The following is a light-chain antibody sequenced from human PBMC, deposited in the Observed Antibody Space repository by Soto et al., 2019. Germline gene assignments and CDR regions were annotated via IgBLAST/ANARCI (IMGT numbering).Light chain of an antibody. CDR1: SRDVGGYNY. J-gene: IGLJ2*01. V-gene: IGLV2-14*01. CDR3: SSYTSSSTVV. Sequence: QSALTQPASVSGSPGQSITISCTGTSRDVGGYNYVSLYQQHPGKAPKLMIYDVSNRPSGVSNRFSGSKSGNTASLTSSGLQAEDEAYYYCSSYTSSSTVVFGGGTKLTVL. CDR2: DVS.